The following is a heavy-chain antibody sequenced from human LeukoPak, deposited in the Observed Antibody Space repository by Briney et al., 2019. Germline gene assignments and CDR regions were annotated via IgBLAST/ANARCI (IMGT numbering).Heavy chain of an antibody. CDR1: GFTFRSYS. D-gene: IGHD6-13*01. J-gene: IGHJ4*02. V-gene: IGHV3-30*04. CDR2: ISYDGSNK. Sequence: GGSLRLSCAASGFTFRSYSLHWVRQAPGKGLVLVAVISYDGSNKYYADSVKGRFTISRDNSKNALYLQMHSLRTEDTAVYYCAKEADEEQQLMPDYFDYWGQGTLVTVSS. CDR3: AKEADEEQQLMPDYFDY.